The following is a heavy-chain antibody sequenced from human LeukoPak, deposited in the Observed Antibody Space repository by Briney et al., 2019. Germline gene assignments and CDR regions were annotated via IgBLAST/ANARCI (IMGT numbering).Heavy chain of an antibody. CDR2: IYYSGST. D-gene: IGHD6-13*01. CDR3: AKGSSWYFP. V-gene: IGHV4-39*01. J-gene: IGHJ4*02. Sequence: SETLSLTCTVSGGSISSSSYYWGWIRQPPGKGLEWIGSIYYSGSTYYNPSLKSRVTISVDTSKNQFSLKLSSVTAADTAVYYCAKGSSWYFPGGQGTLVTVSS. CDR1: GGSISSSSYY.